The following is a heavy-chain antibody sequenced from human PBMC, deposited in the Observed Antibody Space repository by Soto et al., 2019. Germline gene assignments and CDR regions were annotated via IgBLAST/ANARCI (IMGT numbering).Heavy chain of an antibody. V-gene: IGHV3-20*01. D-gene: IGHD3-10*01. CDR3: ARRSGDQQVCDF. J-gene: IGHJ4*02. Sequence: EVQLVESGGGVARPGGSLRLSCAASGFTFEDHGMSWVRQAPGKGLEWLSDISWDGGTTVYADSVKGRFTVSRNNVKSSLYLQLTSVKPGDTAFYHCARRSGDQQVCDFWGQGTLVTVSS. CDR2: ISWDGGTT. CDR1: GFTFEDHG.